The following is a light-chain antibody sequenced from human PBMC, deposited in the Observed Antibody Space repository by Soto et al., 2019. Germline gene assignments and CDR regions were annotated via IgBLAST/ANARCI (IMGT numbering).Light chain of an antibody. V-gene: IGLV2-8*01. J-gene: IGLJ1*01. CDR1: SSDIGGYKY. CDR3: SSYAGSNTFI. Sequence: QSALTQPPSASGSPGESLTISCTGSSSDIGGYKYVAWYQQHPDKAPKLIIYEVGKRPSGVPDRFSGSKSGNTASLTVSGXXXXXXXXYXCSSYAGSNTFIFGSGTKLTVL. CDR2: EVG.